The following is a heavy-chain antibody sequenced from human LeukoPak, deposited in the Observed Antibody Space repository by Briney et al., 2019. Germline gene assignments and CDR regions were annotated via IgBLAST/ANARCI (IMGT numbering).Heavy chain of an antibody. Sequence: SVKVSCKASGNSIINYAVSWVRQAPGQGFEWMGGIIPIFGTADYAQKFQGRVTITADQSTSTTYMALSSLKSEDTATYYCTTRACHAGGCSSSFYYYYGLHFWGQGTTVSVSS. CDR2: IIPIFGTA. D-gene: IGHD3-16*01. J-gene: IGHJ6*02. CDR1: GNSIINYA. V-gene: IGHV1-69*01. CDR3: TTRACHAGGCSSSFYYYYGLHF.